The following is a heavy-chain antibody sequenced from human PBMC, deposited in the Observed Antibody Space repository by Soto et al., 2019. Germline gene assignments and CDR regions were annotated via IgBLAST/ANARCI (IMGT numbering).Heavy chain of an antibody. CDR2: MNPNSGNT. CDR1: GYTFTSYD. D-gene: IGHD3-9*01. CDR3: ARGLSNWGRGRYFDWLPIGLWFDP. V-gene: IGHV1-8*01. J-gene: IGHJ5*02. Sequence: ASVKVSCKASGYTFTSYDINWVRQATGQGLEWIGWMNPNSGNTGYAQKFQGRVTMTRNTSISTAYMELSSLRSEDTAVYYCARGLSNWGRGRYFDWLPIGLWFDPWGQGTLVTVSS.